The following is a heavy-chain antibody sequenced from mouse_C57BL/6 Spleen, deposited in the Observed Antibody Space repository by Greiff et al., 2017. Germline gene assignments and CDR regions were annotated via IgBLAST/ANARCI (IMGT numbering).Heavy chain of an antibody. CDR1: GYTFTSYW. Sequence: VQLQQPGAELVKPGASVKLSCKASGYTFTSYWMHWVKQRPGQGLEWIGMIHPNSGSTNYNEKFKSKATLTVDKSSSTAYMQLSSLTSEDSAVYYCADYGSSYRDYAMDYWGQGTSVTVSS. CDR2: IHPNSGST. D-gene: IGHD1-1*01. J-gene: IGHJ4*01. V-gene: IGHV1-64*01. CDR3: ADYGSSYRDYAMDY.